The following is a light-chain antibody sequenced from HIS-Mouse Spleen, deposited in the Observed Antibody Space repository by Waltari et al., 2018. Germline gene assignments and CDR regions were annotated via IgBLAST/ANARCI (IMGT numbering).Light chain of an antibody. V-gene: IGLV3-19*01. J-gene: IGLJ1*01. Sequence: SSELTQDPAVSVALGQTVRITCQGYSLRSYYARWYQQKPGQAPVLVIYGKNNRPSGIPDRFSGSSSGNTASLTITGAQAEDEADYYCNSRDSSGNPYVFGTGTKVTVL. CDR3: NSRDSSGNPYV. CDR1: SLRSYY. CDR2: GKN.